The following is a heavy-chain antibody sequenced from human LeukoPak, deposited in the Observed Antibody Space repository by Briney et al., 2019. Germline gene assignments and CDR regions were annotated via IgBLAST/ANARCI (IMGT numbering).Heavy chain of an antibody. Sequence: ASVTVSCKTSGYSFTDYYIHWVRQAPGQGLEWMGWINTKSGRTGSARKFQGRVTMTRDPSITTVYMDMAWLTSDDTAIYFCARADFIDAGPYLIGPWGQGTLVTVSS. CDR1: GYSFTDYY. CDR3: ARADFIDAGPYLIGP. J-gene: IGHJ5*02. CDR2: INTKSGRT. D-gene: IGHD3-3*01. V-gene: IGHV1-2*02.